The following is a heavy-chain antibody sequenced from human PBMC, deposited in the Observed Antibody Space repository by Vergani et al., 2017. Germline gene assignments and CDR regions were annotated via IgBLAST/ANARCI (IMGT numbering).Heavy chain of an antibody. CDR2: IYTSGST. CDR3: VRTSPRVDY. D-gene: IGHD1-14*01. CDR1: GGSISSGSYY. Sequence: QVQLQESGPGLVKPSQTLSLTCTVSGGSISSGSYYWSWIRQPAGKGLEWIGRIYTSGSTNYNPSLKSRVTISVDTSKNQFSLKLSSVTAADTAVYYCVRTSPRVDYWGQGTLVTVSS. J-gene: IGHJ4*02. V-gene: IGHV4-61*02.